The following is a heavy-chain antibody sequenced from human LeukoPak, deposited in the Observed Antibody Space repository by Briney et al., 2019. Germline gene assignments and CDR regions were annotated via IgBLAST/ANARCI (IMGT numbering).Heavy chain of an antibody. CDR2: VRGSGTDT. CDR1: GFTFSTYA. J-gene: IGHJ4*02. V-gene: IGHV3-23*01. D-gene: IGHD5-12*01. CDR3: AKTSRRDSAYDSPFDY. Sequence: GGSLRLSCAASGFTFSTYAMTWVRQAPGKGLEWVTAVRGSGTDTYYADSVRGRFTISRDNSKNTLYLQMNSLRAEDTAIYYCAKTSRRDSAYDSPFDYWGQGTLVTVSS.